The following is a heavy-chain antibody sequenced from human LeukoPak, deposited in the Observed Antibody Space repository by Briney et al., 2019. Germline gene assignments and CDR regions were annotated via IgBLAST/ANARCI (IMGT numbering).Heavy chain of an antibody. CDR2: IYYSGST. CDR1: VGSLTIDY. D-gene: IGHD2-2*01. V-gene: IGHV4-59*01. Sequence: PPETLSLTRTVPVGSLTIDYWSWIRQPPGKGLESGGYIYYSGSTNYNPSLKSRVTISVDTSKNQFSLKLSSVTDADTAVYYCARGGHSTPHWYFALWGRGTLVTVSS. CDR3: ARGGHSTPHWYFAL. J-gene: IGHJ2*01.